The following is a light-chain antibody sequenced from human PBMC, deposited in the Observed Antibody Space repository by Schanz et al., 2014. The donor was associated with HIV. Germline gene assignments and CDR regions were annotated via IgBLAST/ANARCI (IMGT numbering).Light chain of an antibody. CDR3: ATWDDSLKGVV. CDR2: SDN. J-gene: IGLJ2*01. CDR1: SSNIGSNT. V-gene: IGLV1-44*01. Sequence: QSVLTQPPSVSGTPGQRVTISCSGSSSNIGSNTVNWYQHLPGSAPQLLIYSDNQRPSRVPDRFFGSKSGTSASLAISGLRSDDEAHYYCATWDDSLKGVVFGGGTKLTVL.